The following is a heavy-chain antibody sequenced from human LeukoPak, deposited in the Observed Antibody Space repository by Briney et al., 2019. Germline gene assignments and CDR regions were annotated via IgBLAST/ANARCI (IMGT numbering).Heavy chain of an antibody. Sequence: PGGSLRLSCAASGFTFSSYGMHWVRQAPGKGLEWVAVIWYDGSNKYYADSVKGRFTISRDNSKNTLYLQMNSLRAEDTAVYYCARGRGGPLEAVRYGMDVWGQGTTVTVSS. CDR3: ARGRGGPLEAVRYGMDV. CDR2: IWYDGSNK. V-gene: IGHV3-33*01. J-gene: IGHJ6*02. D-gene: IGHD6-25*01. CDR1: GFTFSSYG.